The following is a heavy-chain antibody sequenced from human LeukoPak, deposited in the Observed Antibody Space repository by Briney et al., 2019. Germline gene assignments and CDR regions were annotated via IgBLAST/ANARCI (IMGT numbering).Heavy chain of an antibody. CDR2: INPNSGGT. CDR3: ARDYGDYLNWFDP. J-gene: IGHJ5*02. CDR1: GYTFTGYY. V-gene: IGHV1-2*02. Sequence: ASVKVSFKASGYTFTGYYMHWVRQAPGQGLEWMGWINPNSGGTNYAQKFQGRVTMTRDTSISTAYMELSRLRSDDTAVYYCARDYGDYLNWFDPWGQGTLVTVSS. D-gene: IGHD4-17*01.